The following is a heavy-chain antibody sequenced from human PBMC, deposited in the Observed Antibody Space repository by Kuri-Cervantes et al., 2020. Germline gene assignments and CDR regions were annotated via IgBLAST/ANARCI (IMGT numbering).Heavy chain of an antibody. J-gene: IGHJ6*03. D-gene: IGHD3-10*01. CDR1: GFTFSGSA. CDR3: GKDWYNEFGVLQVYYYYMDV. V-gene: IGHV3-74*01. Sequence: GGSLRLSCAASGFTFSGSAMHWVRQASGKGLVWVSRINSDGISANYADSVKGRFTISRDKVKNTLYLQMNSLRAEDTAVYYCGKDWYNEFGVLQVYYYYMDVWGKGTTVTVSS. CDR2: INSDGISA.